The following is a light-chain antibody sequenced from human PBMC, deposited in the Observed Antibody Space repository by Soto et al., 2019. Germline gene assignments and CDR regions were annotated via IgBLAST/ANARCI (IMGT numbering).Light chain of an antibody. Sequence: EIVMTQSPATLSVSPGERATLSCRASQSVYNNLAWYQQKPCQTPRLLIYGASTRATGIPARFSGSGSGTEFILTISSLQSEDFSVYFCQQYNNCPPVTFGPGTKVDI. CDR1: QSVYNN. CDR2: GAS. V-gene: IGKV3-15*01. J-gene: IGKJ3*01. CDR3: QQYNNCPPVT.